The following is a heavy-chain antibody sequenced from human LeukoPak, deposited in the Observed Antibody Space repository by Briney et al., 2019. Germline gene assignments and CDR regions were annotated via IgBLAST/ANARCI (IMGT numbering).Heavy chain of an antibody. Sequence: SETLSLTCAVYGGSFSGYYWSWIRQPPGKGLEWIGEINHSGSTNYNPSLKSRVTISVDTSKNQFSLKLSSVTAADTAMYYCARRDIVANWFDPWGQGTLVTVSS. J-gene: IGHJ5*02. CDR1: GGSFSGYY. CDR3: ARRDIVANWFDP. V-gene: IGHV4-34*01. D-gene: IGHD2-15*01. CDR2: INHSGST.